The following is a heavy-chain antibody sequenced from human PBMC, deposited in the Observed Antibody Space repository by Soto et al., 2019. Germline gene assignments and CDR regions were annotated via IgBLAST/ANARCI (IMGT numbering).Heavy chain of an antibody. V-gene: IGHV3-9*01. D-gene: IGHD3-3*01. Sequence: GGSLRLSCVVTGLNFDDFASHWVRQAAGKGLEWVSGITLNSRVVAYADSVKGRFTISRDNARNSLYLQMDSLRDEDTALYYCAKGRYDFWSPYYFDSWGQGTLVTVSS. CDR3: AKGRYDFWSPYYFDS. CDR2: ITLNSRVV. J-gene: IGHJ4*02. CDR1: GLNFDDFA.